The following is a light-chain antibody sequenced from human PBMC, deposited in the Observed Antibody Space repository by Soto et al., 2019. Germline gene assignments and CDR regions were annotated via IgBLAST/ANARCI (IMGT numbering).Light chain of an antibody. V-gene: IGKV3-20*01. CDR3: QQYGSFWT. CDR1: QSVSSSY. CDR2: GAS. Sequence: IVVTQSPCTLSLSPGERATLSCRASQSVSSSYLAWYQQKPGQAPRLLIYGASSRATGIPDRFSGSGSGTDFTLTISRLEPEDFAVYYCQQYGSFWTFGQGTKV. J-gene: IGKJ1*01.